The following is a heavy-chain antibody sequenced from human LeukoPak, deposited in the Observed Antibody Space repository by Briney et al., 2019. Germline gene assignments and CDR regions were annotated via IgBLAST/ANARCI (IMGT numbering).Heavy chain of an antibody. CDR1: GGSISSGDSY. CDR3: ARDTLRYYGMDV. CDR2: IYYSRST. D-gene: IGHD5/OR15-5a*01. Sequence: PSETLSLTCTVSGGSISSGDSYWSWIRQPPGKGLEWIGYIYYSRSTYYNPSLKSRVTISVDTSKNQFSLKLSSVTAADTAVYYCARDTLRYYGMDVWGQGTTVTVSS. V-gene: IGHV4-30-4*01. J-gene: IGHJ6*02.